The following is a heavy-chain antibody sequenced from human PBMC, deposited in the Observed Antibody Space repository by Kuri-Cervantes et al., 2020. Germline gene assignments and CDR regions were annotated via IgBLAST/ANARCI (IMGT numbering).Heavy chain of an antibody. Sequence: ASVKVSCKASGYTFTGYYMHWVRQAPGQGLEWMGWINPNSGGTNYAQKFQGRVTMTRDTSISTAYMELSRLRSDDTAVYYCARASSRLQYGYSYGYGWPREYWGQGILVTVSS. V-gene: IGHV1-2*02. D-gene: IGHD5-18*01. CDR3: ARASSRLQYGYSYGYGWPREY. CDR1: GYTFTGYY. J-gene: IGHJ4*02. CDR2: INPNSGGT.